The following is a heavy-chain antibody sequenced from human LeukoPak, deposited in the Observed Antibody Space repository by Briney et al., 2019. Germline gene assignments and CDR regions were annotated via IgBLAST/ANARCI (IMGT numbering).Heavy chain of an antibody. V-gene: IGHV3-53*01. CDR3: ARAVVKGYFDY. J-gene: IGHJ4*02. D-gene: IGHD4-23*01. Sequence: GGSLRLSCAASGLTVSSNYMSWVRQATGRGLEWVSVIYSGGSTYYADSVKGRFTISRDNSKNMLYLQMNSLRAEDTAVYYCARAVVKGYFDYWGQGTLVTVSS. CDR1: GLTVSSNY. CDR2: IYSGGST.